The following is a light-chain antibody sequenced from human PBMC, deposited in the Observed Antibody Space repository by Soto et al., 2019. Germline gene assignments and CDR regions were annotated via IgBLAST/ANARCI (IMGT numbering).Light chain of an antibody. CDR2: DDI. CDR3: QSYDSSLSGVV. J-gene: IGLJ2*01. Sequence: QSVLTQPPSVSGAPGQRVTISCTGSSSNIGARYDVHWYQQLPGTAPKLLIYDDINRPSGVPDRFFGSKSGTSASLAITGLQAEDEAEFYCQSYDSSLSGVVFGGGTKLPVL. V-gene: IGLV1-40*01. CDR1: SSNIGARYD.